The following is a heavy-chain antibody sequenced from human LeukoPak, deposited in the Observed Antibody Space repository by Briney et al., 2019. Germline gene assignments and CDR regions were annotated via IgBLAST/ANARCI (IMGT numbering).Heavy chain of an antibody. V-gene: IGHV3-7*01. CDR1: GFTFSSYW. Sequence: GGSLRLSCAASGFTFSSYWMSWVRQAPGKGLEWVANIKQDGSEKYYVDSVKGRFTISRDNAKNSLYLQMNSLRAEDTAVYYCARVHYDFWRGMYYFGYWGQGTLVTVSS. J-gene: IGHJ4*02. D-gene: IGHD3-3*01. CDR2: IKQDGSEK. CDR3: ARVHYDFWRGMYYFGY.